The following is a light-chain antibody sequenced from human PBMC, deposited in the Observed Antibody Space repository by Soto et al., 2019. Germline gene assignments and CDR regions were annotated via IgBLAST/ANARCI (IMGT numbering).Light chain of an antibody. J-gene: IGKJ4*01. Sequence: EIVLTQSPATLSLSPGERATLSCRASQSVSSYLAWYQQKPGQAPRLLIYDASNRATGSPARFSGSGSGTDFTITISRLDPEDCAVYCCQHRSNWPLTFGGGTKVEIK. CDR3: QHRSNWPLT. V-gene: IGKV3-11*01. CDR2: DAS. CDR1: QSVSSY.